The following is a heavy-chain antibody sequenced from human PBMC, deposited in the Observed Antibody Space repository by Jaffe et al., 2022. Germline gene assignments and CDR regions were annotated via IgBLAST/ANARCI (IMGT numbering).Heavy chain of an antibody. Sequence: EVQLVESGGGLVQPGRSLRLSCTASGFTFGDYAMSWVRQAPGKGLEWVGFIRSKAYGGTTEYAASVKGRFTISRDDSKSIAYLQMNSLKTEDTAVYYCTRGKGYYYDSSGYPLAFDIWGQGTMVTVSS. V-gene: IGHV3-49*04. CDR2: IRSKAYGGTT. CDR1: GFTFGDYA. CDR3: TRGKGYYYDSSGYPLAFDI. J-gene: IGHJ3*02. D-gene: IGHD3-22*01.